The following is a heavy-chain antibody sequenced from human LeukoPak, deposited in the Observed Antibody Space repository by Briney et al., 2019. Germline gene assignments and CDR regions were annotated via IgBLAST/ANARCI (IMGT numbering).Heavy chain of an antibody. CDR3: ARRPVSRWFDP. CDR1: GGSFSGYY. Sequence: SETLSLTCAVSGGSFSGYYWSWIRQPPGKGLEWIGEINHSGSTNYNPSLKSRVTISVDTSKNQFSLKLSSVTAADTAVYYCARRPVSRWFDPWGQGTLVTVSS. J-gene: IGHJ5*02. V-gene: IGHV4-34*01. D-gene: IGHD6-25*01. CDR2: INHSGST.